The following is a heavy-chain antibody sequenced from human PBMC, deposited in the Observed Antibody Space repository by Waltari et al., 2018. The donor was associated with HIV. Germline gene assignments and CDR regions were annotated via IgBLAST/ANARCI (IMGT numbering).Heavy chain of an antibody. J-gene: IGHJ6*01. Sequence: QVQLVQSGAEVKKPGASVKVSCKAPGYTSTGYYMHWVRQAPGQGLEWMGWINPNSGGTNYAQKFQGRVTMTRDTSISTAYMELSRLRSDDTAVYYCARDRARTTDYYYYGMDVWGQGTTVTVSS. D-gene: IGHD1-7*01. CDR1: GYTSTGYY. CDR3: ARDRARTTDYYYYGMDV. V-gene: IGHV1-2*02. CDR2: INPNSGGT.